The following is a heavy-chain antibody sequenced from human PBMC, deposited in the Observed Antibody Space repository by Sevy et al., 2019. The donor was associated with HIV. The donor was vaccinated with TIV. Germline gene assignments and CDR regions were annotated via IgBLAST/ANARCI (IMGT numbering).Heavy chain of an antibody. Sequence: SETLSLTCTVSGGSISSSSYYWGWIRQPPGKGLEWIGSIYYSGSTYYNPSLKSRVTISENTSKNQFSLKLSSVTAADTAVYYCARLGVKYYFDYWGQGTLVTVSS. CDR1: GGSISSSSYY. J-gene: IGHJ4*02. CDR2: IYYSGST. CDR3: ARLGVKYYFDY. V-gene: IGHV4-39*01. D-gene: IGHD2-8*01.